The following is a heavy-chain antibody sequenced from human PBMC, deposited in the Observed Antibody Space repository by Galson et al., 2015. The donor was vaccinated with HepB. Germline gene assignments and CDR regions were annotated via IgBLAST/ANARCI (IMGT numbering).Heavy chain of an antibody. J-gene: IGHJ2*01. CDR3: VKDYGNYGTSWNFDL. D-gene: IGHD3-10*01. CDR2: IRGSGSGT. V-gene: IGHV3-23*01. CDR1: GFPFGMYA. Sequence: SLRLSCAPSGFPFGMYAMGWVRQAPGKGLEWVSSIRGSGSGTYYPDSVKGRFTISRDNSKNTLYMEMNSLRVEATAVYYCVKDYGNYGTSWNFDLWGRGTQVTVSS.